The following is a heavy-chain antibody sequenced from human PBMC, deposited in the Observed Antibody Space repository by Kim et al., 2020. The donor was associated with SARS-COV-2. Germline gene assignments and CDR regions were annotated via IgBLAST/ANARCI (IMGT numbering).Heavy chain of an antibody. Sequence: ASVTVSCKASGYTFTSYAMNWVRQAPGQGLEWMGWINTNTGNPTYAQGFTGRFVFSLDTSVSTAYLQISSLKAEDTAVYYCAREGSTSCDGGCWFDPWGQGTLVTGSS. CDR2: INTNTGNP. D-gene: IGHD2-2*01. CDR3: AREGSTSCDGGCWFDP. J-gene: IGHJ5*02. V-gene: IGHV7-4-1*02. CDR1: GYTFTSYA.